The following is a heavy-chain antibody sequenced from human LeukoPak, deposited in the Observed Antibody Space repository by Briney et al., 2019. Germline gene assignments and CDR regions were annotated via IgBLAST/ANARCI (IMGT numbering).Heavy chain of an antibody. D-gene: IGHD3-3*01. CDR2: ISSSGSTI. CDR1: GFTFSDYY. Sequence: PGGSLRLSCAASGFTFSDYYMSWIRQAPGKGLEWVSYISSSGSTIYYADSVKGRFTISRDNAKNSLYLQMNSLRAEDTAVYYCARVSLLLYYDFDPYYFDYWGQGTLVTVSS. V-gene: IGHV3-11*01. J-gene: IGHJ4*02. CDR3: ARVSLLLYYDFDPYYFDY.